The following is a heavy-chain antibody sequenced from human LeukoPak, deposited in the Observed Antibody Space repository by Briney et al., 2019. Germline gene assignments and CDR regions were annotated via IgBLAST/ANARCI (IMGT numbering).Heavy chain of an antibody. CDR3: ARTITMIVVDVVFDY. V-gene: IGHV3-21*01. CDR2: ISSSSSYI. J-gene: IGHJ4*02. D-gene: IGHD3-22*01. CDR1: GFTFSSYS. Sequence: GGSLRLSCAASGFTFSSYSMNWVRQAPGKGLEWVSSISSSSSYIYYADSVKGRFTISRDNAKNSLYLQMNSLRAEDTAVYYRARTITMIVVDVVFDYWGQGTLVTVSS.